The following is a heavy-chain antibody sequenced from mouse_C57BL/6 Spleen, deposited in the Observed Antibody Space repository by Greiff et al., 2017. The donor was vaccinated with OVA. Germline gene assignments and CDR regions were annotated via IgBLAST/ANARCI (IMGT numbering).Heavy chain of an antibody. J-gene: IGHJ2*01. D-gene: IGHD2-5*01. V-gene: IGHV1-72*01. CDR2: IDPNSGGT. Sequence: VQLQQPGAELVKPGASVKLSCKASGYTFTSYWMHWVKQRPGRGLEGIGRIDPNSGGTKYNEKFKSKATLTVYKPSSTAYMQLSSLTSEYSAVYYCARDYSNYMDYWGQGTTLTVSS. CDR3: ARDYSNYMDY. CDR1: GYTFTSYW.